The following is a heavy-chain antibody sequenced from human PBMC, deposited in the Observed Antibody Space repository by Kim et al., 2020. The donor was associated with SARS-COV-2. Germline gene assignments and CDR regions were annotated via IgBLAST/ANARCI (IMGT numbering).Heavy chain of an antibody. D-gene: IGHD2-2*01. CDR3: AREVVPAAAWNNWFDP. CDR2: INHSGST. Sequence: SETLSLTCAVYGGSFSGYYWSWIRQPPGKGLEWIGEINHSGSTNYNPSLKSRVTISVDTSKNQFSLKLSSVTAADTAVYYCAREVVPAAAWNNWFDPWGQGTLVTVSS. V-gene: IGHV4-34*01. CDR1: GGSFSGYY. J-gene: IGHJ5*02.